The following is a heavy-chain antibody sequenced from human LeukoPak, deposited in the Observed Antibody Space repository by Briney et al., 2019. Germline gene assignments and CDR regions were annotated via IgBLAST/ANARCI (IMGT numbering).Heavy chain of an antibody. Sequence: ASVKVSCKASGYTCTGSYMHSVRQAPGQGLEWMGWINSNSGSTNYAQKFQGRVTMTRDTSISTAYMELSRLRSDDTAVYSCARQSAIPATGGPDQSFDYWGQGTLVTVSS. CDR3: ARQSAIPATGGPDQSFDY. CDR2: INSNSGST. CDR1: GYTCTGSY. J-gene: IGHJ4*02. V-gene: IGHV1-2*02. D-gene: IGHD6-13*01.